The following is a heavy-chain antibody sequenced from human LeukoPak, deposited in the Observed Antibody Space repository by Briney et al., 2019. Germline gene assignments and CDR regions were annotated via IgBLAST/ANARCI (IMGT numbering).Heavy chain of an antibody. Sequence: GGSLRLSCAASGFTFSTYGMHWVRQAPGKGLEWVAFIRFDESNKYYADSVKGRFTISRDNSKNTLYLQMNSLRAEDTAVYYCARGAYRISWPGIDYWGQGTLVTVSS. CDR3: ARGAYRISWPGIDY. D-gene: IGHD3-16*02. V-gene: IGHV3-30*02. CDR2: IRFDESNK. CDR1: GFTFSTYG. J-gene: IGHJ4*02.